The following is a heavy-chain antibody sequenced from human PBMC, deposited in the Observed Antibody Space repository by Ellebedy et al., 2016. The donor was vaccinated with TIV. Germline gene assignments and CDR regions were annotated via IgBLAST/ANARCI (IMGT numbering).Heavy chain of an antibody. V-gene: IGHV4-59*01. D-gene: IGHD3-10*01. CDR2: IYYSGST. CDR1: GGSFSGYY. J-gene: IGHJ4*02. Sequence: MPSETLSLTCAVYGGSFSGYYWSRIRQPPGKGLEWIGYIYYSGSTNYNPSLKSRVTISVDTSKNQFSLKLSSVTAADTAVYYCARDLGGGSGEFDYWGQGTLVTVSS. CDR3: ARDLGGGSGEFDY.